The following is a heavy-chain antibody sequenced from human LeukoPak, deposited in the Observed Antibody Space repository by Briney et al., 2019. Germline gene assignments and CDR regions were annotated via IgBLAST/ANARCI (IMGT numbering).Heavy chain of an antibody. CDR1: GFTVSDNY. J-gene: IGHJ6*02. V-gene: IGHV3-66*01. CDR3: ARDRTYCGVSCFSRGMDV. D-gene: IGHD2-21*02. CDR2: IKSDGRT. Sequence: GGSLRLSCAASGFTVSDNYMTWVRRAPGKGLEWVSLIKSDGRTYFADSVEGRFTISRDNSKNTFYLQMTSLRAVDTAVYYCARDRTYCGVSCFSRGMDVWGQGTTVIVSS.